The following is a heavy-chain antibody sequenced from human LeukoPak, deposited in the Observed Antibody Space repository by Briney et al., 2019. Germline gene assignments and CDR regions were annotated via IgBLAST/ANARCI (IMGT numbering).Heavy chain of an antibody. J-gene: IGHJ4*02. D-gene: IGHD2-2*01. CDR1: GFTFSSYW. CDR2: IKQDGSEK. V-gene: IGHV3-7*01. CDR3: AKGPLRGTAAAIDY. Sequence: GGSLRLSCAASGFTFSSYWMSWVRQAPGKGLEWVANIKQDGSEKYYVDSVKGRFTISRDISTDTLWLQMDSLRTEDTAVYYCAKGPLRGTAAAIDYWGQGTLVTVSS.